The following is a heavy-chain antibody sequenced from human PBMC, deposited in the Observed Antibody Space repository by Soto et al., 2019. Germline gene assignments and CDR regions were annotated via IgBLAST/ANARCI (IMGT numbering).Heavy chain of an antibody. CDR1: GGTFSSYA. Sequence: QVQLVQSGAEVKKPGSSVKVSCKASGGTFSSYAISWVRQAPGQGLEWMGGIIPIFGTANYAQKFQGRVTITAYESTSTAYMELSSLRSVDTAVYYCARDLTTTVTTGDEGDYWGQGTQVTVSP. V-gene: IGHV1-69*01. CDR2: IIPIFGTA. CDR3: ARDLTTTVTTGDEGDY. D-gene: IGHD4-4*01. J-gene: IGHJ4*02.